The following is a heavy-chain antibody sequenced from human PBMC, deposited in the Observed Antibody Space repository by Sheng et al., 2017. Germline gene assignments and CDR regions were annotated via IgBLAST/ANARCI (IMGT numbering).Heavy chain of an antibody. D-gene: IGHD3-16*01. CDR2: ISGSGGST. V-gene: IGHV3-23*04. Sequence: EVQLVESGGGLVQPGGSLRLSCAASGFTFSSYAMSWVRQAPGKGLEWVSAISGSGGSTYYADSVKGRFTISRDNSKNTLYLQMNSLRAEDTAVYYCASPGLPSTTKRLGPEFDYWGQGTLVTVSS. CDR1: GFTFSSYA. J-gene: IGHJ4*02. CDR3: ASPGLPSTTKRLGPEFDY.